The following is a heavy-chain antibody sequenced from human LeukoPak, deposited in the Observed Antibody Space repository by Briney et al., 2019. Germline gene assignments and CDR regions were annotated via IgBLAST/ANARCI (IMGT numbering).Heavy chain of an antibody. CDR1: GYTFTGYY. CDR2: INPNSGST. V-gene: IGHV1-2*06. CDR3: ARDGAEVVITTYYFDY. D-gene: IGHD3-22*01. Sequence: ASVKVSCKASGYTFTGYYMHWVRQAPGQGLEWMGRINPNSGSTNYAQKFQGRVTMTRDTSISTAYMELSRLRSDDTAVYYCARDGAEVVITTYYFDYWGQGTLVTVSS. J-gene: IGHJ4*02.